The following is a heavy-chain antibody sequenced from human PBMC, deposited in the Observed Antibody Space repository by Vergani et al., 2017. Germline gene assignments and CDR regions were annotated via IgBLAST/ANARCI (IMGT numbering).Heavy chain of an antibody. V-gene: IGHV1-69*08. CDR1: GGPFSTST. J-gene: IGHJ1*01. Sequence: QVHLVQSGAGVKKPGSSVKVSCKASGGPFSTSTFTWVRQAPGQGLEWMGRIVPISYMTNYAQNFQDRVTITTDRSTSTAYMQLSSLRSDDPAVYYCARELIENGTYGRSGYWGPGTMVTVSS. D-gene: IGHD2-8*01. CDR3: ARELIENGTYGRSGY. CDR2: IVPISYMT.